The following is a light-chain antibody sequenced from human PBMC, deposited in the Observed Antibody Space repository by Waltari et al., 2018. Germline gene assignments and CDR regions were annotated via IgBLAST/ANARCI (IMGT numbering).Light chain of an antibody. V-gene: IGLV1-40*01. CDR2: GNS. J-gene: IGLJ3*02. CDR1: SSNIGAGXD. CDR3: QSYDSSLSGWV. Sequence: QSVLXQPPSVSGAPGQRVTISCPGSSSNIGAGXDVHWYQQLPGTAPKLLIYGNSNRPSGVPDRFSGSKSGTSXSLAITGLQAEDEADYYXQSYDSSLSGWVFGGGTKLTVL.